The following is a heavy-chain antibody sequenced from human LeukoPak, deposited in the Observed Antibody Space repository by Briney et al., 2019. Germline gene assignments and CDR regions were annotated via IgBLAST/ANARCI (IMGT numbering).Heavy chain of an antibody. CDR1: GGTFSSYA. CDR3: ARDGLTMVRGVIYYGMDV. CDR2: IIPIFGTA. J-gene: IGHJ6*02. V-gene: IGHV1-69*13. D-gene: IGHD3-10*01. Sequence: SVKVSCKASGGTFSSYAISWVRQAPGQGLEWMGGIIPIFGTANYAQKFQGRVTITADESTSTACMELSSLRSDDTAVYYCARDGLTMVRGVIYYGMDVWGQGTTVTVSS.